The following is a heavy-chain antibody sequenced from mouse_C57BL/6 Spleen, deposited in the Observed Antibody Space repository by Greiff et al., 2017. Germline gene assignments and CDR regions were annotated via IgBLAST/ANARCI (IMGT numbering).Heavy chain of an antibody. D-gene: IGHD1-1*01. CDR1: GYSFTGYY. J-gene: IGHJ3*01. Sequence: EVQLQQSGPELVKPGASVKISCKASGYSFTGYYMNWVKQSPEKSLEWIGEINPSSGGTTYNQKFKAKATLTVDKSSSTAYMQLKSLTSEDSAVYYCARYYEGFAYWGQGTLVTVSA. CDR2: INPSSGGT. CDR3: ARYYEGFAY. V-gene: IGHV1-42*01.